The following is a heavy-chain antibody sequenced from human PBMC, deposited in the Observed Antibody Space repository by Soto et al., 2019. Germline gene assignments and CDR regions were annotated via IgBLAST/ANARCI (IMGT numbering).Heavy chain of an antibody. D-gene: IGHD3-16*02. V-gene: IGHV4-59*01. Sequence: RPSETLSLTCTVSGGSISSYYWSWIRQPPGKGLEWIGYIYYSGSTNYNPSLKSRVTISVDTSKNQFSLKLSSVTAADTAVYYCARGAEKSDDYVWGSYRYTGLFDYWGQGTLVTVSS. CDR3: ARGAEKSDDYVWGSYRYTGLFDY. CDR1: GGSISSYY. CDR2: IYYSGST. J-gene: IGHJ4*02.